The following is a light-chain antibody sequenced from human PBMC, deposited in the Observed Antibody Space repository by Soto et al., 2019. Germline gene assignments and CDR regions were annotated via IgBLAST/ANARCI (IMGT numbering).Light chain of an antibody. CDR2: DVS. CDR3: SSYTGSSLYV. V-gene: IGLV2-14*01. Sequence: QSVLTQPASVSGSPGQSITISCTGTSSDVGGYNYVSWYQQLPGKAPILMIYDVSDRPSGVSNRFSVSKSGNTASLTISGLQTEDEADYYCSSYTGSSLYVFGSGTKVTVL. J-gene: IGLJ1*01. CDR1: SSDVGGYNY.